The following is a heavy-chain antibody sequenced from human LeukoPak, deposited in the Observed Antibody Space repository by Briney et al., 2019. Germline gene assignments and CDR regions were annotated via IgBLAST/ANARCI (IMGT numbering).Heavy chain of an antibody. CDR3: ARERATIFGVDYSAVRYYYYMDV. V-gene: IGHV4-39*02. D-gene: IGHD3-3*01. Sequence: PSGTLSLTCTVSGGSISSSSYYWGWIRQPPGKGLEWIGSIYYSGSTYYNPSLKSRVTISVDTSKNQFSLKLSSVTAADTAVYYCARERATIFGVDYSAVRYYYYMDVWGKGTTVTVSS. CDR1: GGSISSSSYY. J-gene: IGHJ6*03. CDR2: IYYSGST.